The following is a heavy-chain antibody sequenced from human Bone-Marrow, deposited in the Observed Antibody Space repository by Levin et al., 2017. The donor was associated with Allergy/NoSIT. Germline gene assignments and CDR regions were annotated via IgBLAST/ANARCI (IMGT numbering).Heavy chain of an antibody. CDR2: IYQSGST. D-gene: IGHD4-17*01. V-gene: IGHV4-30-2*01. J-gene: IGHJ3*01. CDR3: ASSTATVTSLDALDV. Sequence: SETLSLTCAVSGGSMIIDGYSWSRIRQPPGKGLEWIGHIYQSGSTYYNPSLKSRVTISVDNSKNQFSLKLTSVTAADTAMYFCASSTATVTSLDALDVWGQGTMVTVSS. CDR1: GGSMIIDGYS.